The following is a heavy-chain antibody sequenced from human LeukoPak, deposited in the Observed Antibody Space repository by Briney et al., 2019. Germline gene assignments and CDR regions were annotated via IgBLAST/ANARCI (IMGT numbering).Heavy chain of an antibody. CDR3: ARVRGYCSSTSCYSRYWFDP. Sequence: ASVKVSCKASGYTFTGYHMHWVRQAPGQGLEWMGWINPNSGGTNYAQKFQGRVTMTRDTSISTAYMELSRLRSDDTAVYYCARVRGYCSSTSCYSRYWFDPWGQGTLVTVSS. D-gene: IGHD2-2*01. CDR1: GYTFTGYH. V-gene: IGHV1-2*02. CDR2: INPNSGGT. J-gene: IGHJ5*02.